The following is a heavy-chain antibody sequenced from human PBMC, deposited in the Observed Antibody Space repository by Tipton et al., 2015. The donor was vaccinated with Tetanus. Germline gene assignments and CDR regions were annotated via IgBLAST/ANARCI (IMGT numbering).Heavy chain of an antibody. V-gene: IGHV3-21*01. D-gene: IGHD6-19*01. CDR2: ISSTSTYI. CDR3: VSGSSLDY. Sequence: SLRLSCEVSGFTLSRFGMNWVRQIPGKGLEWISSISSTSTYIYYATSVKGRFTISRDNVKNSLFLQMNSLRAEDTAIYYCVSGSSLDYWGQGILVTVSS. J-gene: IGHJ4*02. CDR1: GFTLSRFG.